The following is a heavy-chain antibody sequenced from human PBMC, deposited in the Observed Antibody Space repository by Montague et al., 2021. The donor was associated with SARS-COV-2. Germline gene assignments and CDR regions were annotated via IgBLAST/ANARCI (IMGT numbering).Heavy chain of an antibody. CDR3: ARHVRSLMVRGPDFDY. D-gene: IGHD3-10*01. CDR1: GGSISSSSYY. CDR2: IYYSGTT. V-gene: IGHV4-39*01. Sequence: SEILSLTRTVSGGSISSSSYYWGWIRQPPGKGLEWIGSIYYSGTTYYNPSLKSRVTISVDTSKNQFSLKLSSVTAADTAVYYCARHVRSLMVRGPDFDYWGQGTLVTVSS. J-gene: IGHJ4*02.